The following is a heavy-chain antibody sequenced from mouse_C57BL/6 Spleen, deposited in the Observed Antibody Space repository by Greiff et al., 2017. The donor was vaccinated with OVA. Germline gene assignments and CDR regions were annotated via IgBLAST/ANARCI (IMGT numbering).Heavy chain of an antibody. CDR2: ISSGGDYI. D-gene: IGHD1-1*01. V-gene: IGHV5-9-1*02. Sequence: EVQVVESGEGLVKPGGSLKLSCAASGFTFSSYAMSWVRQTPEKRLEWVAYISSGGDYIYYADTVKGRFTISRDNARNTLYLQMSSLKSEDTAMYYCTRDYYGSSFAYWGQGTLVTVSA. CDR1: GFTFSSYA. CDR3: TRDYYGSSFAY. J-gene: IGHJ3*01.